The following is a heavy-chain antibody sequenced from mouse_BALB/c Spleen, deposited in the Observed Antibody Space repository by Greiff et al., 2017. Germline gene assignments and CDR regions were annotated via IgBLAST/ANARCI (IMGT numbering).Heavy chain of an antibody. D-gene: IGHD2-1*01. CDR2: ISDGGSYT. V-gene: IGHV5-4*02. J-gene: IGHJ4*01. CDR1: GFTFSDYY. CDR3: ASGNPYYYAMDY. Sequence: DVKLVESGGGLVKPGGSLKLSCAASGFTFSDYYMYWVRQTPEKRLEWVATISDGGSYTYYPDSVKGRFTISRDNAKNNLYLQMSSLKSEDTAMYYCASGNPYYYAMDYWGQGTSVTVSS.